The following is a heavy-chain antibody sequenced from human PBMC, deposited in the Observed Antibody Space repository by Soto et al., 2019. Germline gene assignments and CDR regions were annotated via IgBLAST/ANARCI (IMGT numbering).Heavy chain of an antibody. CDR3: ARDSQYRPHQDYYYYYMDV. CDR1: GGSISSGGYY. Sequence: QVQLQESGPGLVKPSQTLSLTCTVSGGSISSGGYYWSWIRQHPGKGLEWIGYIYYNGSTYYNPSLKSRVTISVDTSKNQFSLKLSSVTAADTAVYYCARDSQYRPHQDYYYYYMDVWGKGTTVTVSS. V-gene: IGHV4-31*03. CDR2: IYYNGST. J-gene: IGHJ6*03. D-gene: IGHD5-18*01.